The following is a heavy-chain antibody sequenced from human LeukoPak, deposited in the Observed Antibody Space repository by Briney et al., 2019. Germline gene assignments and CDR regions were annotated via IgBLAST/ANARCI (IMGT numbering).Heavy chain of an antibody. D-gene: IGHD2-2*01. Sequence: GGSLRLSCATSGFTFSSYWMSWVRQAPGKGLEWAANIKQDESEKNYVDSVKGRFTISRDNAKNSLFLQMNSLRVEDTAVYYCAKDCIEYQLLRAFDIWGQGTMVTVSS. CDR2: IKQDESEK. J-gene: IGHJ3*02. V-gene: IGHV3-7*01. CDR3: AKDCIEYQLLRAFDI. CDR1: GFTFSSYW.